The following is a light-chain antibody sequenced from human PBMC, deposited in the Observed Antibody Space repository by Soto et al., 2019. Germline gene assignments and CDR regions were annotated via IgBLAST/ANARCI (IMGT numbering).Light chain of an antibody. V-gene: IGLV2-8*01. CDR2: EVS. J-gene: IGLJ2*01. CDR1: SSDIGDYNY. Sequence: QSVLTQPPSASGSPGQSVTISCTGTSSDIGDYNYASWYQQHPGKVPKLMIYEVSKRPSGVPDRFSGSKSGNTASLTVSGLQAEDGADYYCSSYGGSDNLVFGGGTKLTVL. CDR3: SSYGGSDNLV.